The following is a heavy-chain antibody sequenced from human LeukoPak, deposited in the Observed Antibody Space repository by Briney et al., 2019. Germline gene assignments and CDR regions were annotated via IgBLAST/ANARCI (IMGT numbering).Heavy chain of an antibody. D-gene: IGHD3-10*01. Sequence: ASVKVSCTASGYTFTGYYMHWVRQAPGQGLEWMGRINPNSGGTNYAQKFQGRVTMTRDTSISTAYMELSRLRSDDTAVYYCAREWPYGSGTYGYWGQGTLVTVSS. CDR1: GYTFTGYY. CDR3: AREWPYGSGTYGY. CDR2: INPNSGGT. V-gene: IGHV1-2*06. J-gene: IGHJ4*02.